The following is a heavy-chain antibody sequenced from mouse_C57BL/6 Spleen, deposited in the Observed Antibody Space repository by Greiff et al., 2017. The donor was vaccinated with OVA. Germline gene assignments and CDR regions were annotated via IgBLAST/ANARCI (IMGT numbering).Heavy chain of an antibody. Sequence: QVQLQQPGAELVKPGASVKLSCKASGYTFTSYWMQWVKQRPGQGLEWIGEIDPSDSYTNYNQKFKGKATLTVDTSSSTAYMQLSSLTSEDSAVYYCASGGSWVAYWGQGTLVTVSA. CDR2: IDPSDSYT. V-gene: IGHV1-50*01. J-gene: IGHJ3*01. CDR3: ASGGSWVAY. CDR1: GYTFTSYW.